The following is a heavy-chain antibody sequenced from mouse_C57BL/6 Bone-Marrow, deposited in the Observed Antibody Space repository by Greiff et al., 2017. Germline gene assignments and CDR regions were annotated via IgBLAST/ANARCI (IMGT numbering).Heavy chain of an antibody. CDR1: GYAFSSSW. D-gene: IGHD4-1*01. V-gene: IGHV1-82*01. J-gene: IGHJ2*01. Sequence: QVQLLQSGPELVKPGDSVKLSCKASGYAFSSSWMNWVKQRPGKSLEWIGRIYPGDGDTNYNGKFKGKATLTADKSSSTAYMQLSCLTSEDSAVYFCAPGTDYWGQGTTLTVSS. CDR3: APGTDY. CDR2: IYPGDGDT.